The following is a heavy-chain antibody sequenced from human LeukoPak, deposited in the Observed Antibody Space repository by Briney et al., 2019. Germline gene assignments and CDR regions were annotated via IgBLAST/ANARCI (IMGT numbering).Heavy chain of an antibody. CDR2: INDYTGNT. D-gene: IGHD3-22*01. J-gene: IGHJ6*02. CDR3: ARGRIAKIVVVHSFHYGMDV. V-gene: IGHV4-34*01. Sequence: PSETLSLTCDVFGGSFTDYFWTWIRQSPGKGLEWIGEINDYTGNTNYNPPLNSRVSISLEKSKNQFSLELRSVTAADTAVYYCARGRIAKIVVVHSFHYGMDVWGQGTTVTVSS. CDR1: GGSFTDYF.